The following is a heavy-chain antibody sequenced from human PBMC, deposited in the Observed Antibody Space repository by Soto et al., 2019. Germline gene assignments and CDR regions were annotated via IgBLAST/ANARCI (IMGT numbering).Heavy chain of an antibody. D-gene: IGHD4-17*01. CDR3: ASRRPDYGDSRARSYYYYYGMDV. V-gene: IGHV4-39*01. CDR1: GGSISSSSYY. Sequence: SETLSLTCTVSGGSISSSSYYWGWIRQPPGKGLEWIGSIYYSGSTYYNPSLKSRVTISVDTSKNQFSLKLSSVTAADTAVYYCASRRPDYGDSRARSYYYYYGMDVWGQGTTVTVSS. CDR2: IYYSGST. J-gene: IGHJ6*02.